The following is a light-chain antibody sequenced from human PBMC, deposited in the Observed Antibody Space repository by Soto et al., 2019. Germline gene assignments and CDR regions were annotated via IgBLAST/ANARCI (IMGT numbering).Light chain of an antibody. CDR2: EVS. J-gene: IGLJ2*01. CDR1: SSEVGGYNY. V-gene: IGLV2-14*01. CDR3: SSYTSSSTLG. Sequence: QSALTHPASVSGSPGQSITISCTGTSSEVGGYNYVSWYQQHPGKAPKLMIYEVSNRPSGVSNRFSGSKSGNTASLTISGLQAEDEADYYCSSYTSSSTLGFGGGTKLTVL.